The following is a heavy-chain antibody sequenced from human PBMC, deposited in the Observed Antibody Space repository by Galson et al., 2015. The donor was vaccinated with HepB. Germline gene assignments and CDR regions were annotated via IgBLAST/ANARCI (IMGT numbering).Heavy chain of an antibody. Sequence: SLRLSCAASGFTFSSYSMNWVRQAPGKGLEWVSYISSSSSTIYYADSVKGRFTISRDNAENSLYLQMNSLRDEDTAVYYCAREGLGGYYYYGMDVWGQGTTVTVSS. V-gene: IGHV3-48*02. CDR2: ISSSSSTI. D-gene: IGHD3-16*01. J-gene: IGHJ6*02. CDR3: AREGLGGYYYYGMDV. CDR1: GFTFSSYS.